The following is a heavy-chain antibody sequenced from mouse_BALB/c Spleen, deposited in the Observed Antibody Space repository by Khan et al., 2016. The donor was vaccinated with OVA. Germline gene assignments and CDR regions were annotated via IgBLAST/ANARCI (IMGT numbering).Heavy chain of an antibody. CDR1: GYSITSDYA. V-gene: IGHV3-2*02. D-gene: IGHD1-1*01. CDR3: ARSVTITTLVATDFDY. CDR2: ISFSGRT. Sequence: EVQLQESGPGLVKPSQSLSLTCTVTGYSITSDYAWNWIRQFPGNKLEWMGYISFSGRTSYNPSLQRRISIPRDTSKNQFFLQLNSVTTEDTATYYGARSVTITTLVATDFDYWGQGTTLTVSS. J-gene: IGHJ2*01.